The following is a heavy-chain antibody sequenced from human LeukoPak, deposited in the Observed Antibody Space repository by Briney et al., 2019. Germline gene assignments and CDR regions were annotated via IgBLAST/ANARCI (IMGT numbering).Heavy chain of an antibody. CDR3: AAGLEAATNMLDYYSSGMDV. D-gene: IGHD5-24*01. CDR1: GFTFSSSA. J-gene: IGHJ6*02. CDR2: IVVGSGNT. Sequence: SVKVSCKASGFTFSSSAMQWVRHARGQRLGWIGWIVVGSGNTNYAQKFQERVTITRDMSTSTAYMELSSLRSEDTAVYYCAAGLEAATNMLDYYSSGMDVWGHGTTVTVSS. V-gene: IGHV1-58*02.